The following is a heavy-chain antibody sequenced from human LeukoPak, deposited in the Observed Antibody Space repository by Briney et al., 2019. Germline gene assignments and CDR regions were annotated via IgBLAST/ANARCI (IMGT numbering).Heavy chain of an antibody. Sequence: GGSLRLSRAASGFTFSSYWMHWVRQAPGKGLVWVSRINSDGSSTSYADSVKGRFTISRDNAKNTLYLQMNSLRAEDTAVYYCARDTDRYYFDYWGQGTLVTVSS. CDR3: ARDTDRYYFDY. V-gene: IGHV3-74*01. J-gene: IGHJ4*02. CDR2: INSDGSST. CDR1: GFTFSSYW.